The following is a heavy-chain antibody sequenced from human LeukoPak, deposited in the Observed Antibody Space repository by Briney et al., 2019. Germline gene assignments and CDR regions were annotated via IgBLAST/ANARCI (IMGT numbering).Heavy chain of an antibody. V-gene: IGHV4-38-2*01. CDR2: IYHSGST. CDR3: ASPSKGY. J-gene: IGHJ4*02. CDR1: GYSISSGYY. Sequence: SETLSLTCAVSGYSISSGYYWGWIRQPPGKGLEWIGSIYHSGSTYYNPSLKSRVTISVDTSKNQFSLKLSSVTAADTAVYYCASPSKGYWGQGTLVTVSS.